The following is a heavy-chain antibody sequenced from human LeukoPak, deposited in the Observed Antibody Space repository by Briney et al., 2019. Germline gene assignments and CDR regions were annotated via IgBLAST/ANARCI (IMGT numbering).Heavy chain of an antibody. J-gene: IGHJ4*02. CDR1: GYSFSGYW. V-gene: IGHV5-51*01. Sequence: GESPKISCKGSGYSFSGYWIAWVRQMPGKGLEWMGIIYPGESDTTYSPSFQGQVTISADKSISTAYLQWSSLKASDTAMYFCARRRSSTLIDYWGQGTLVTVS. CDR2: IYPGESDT. D-gene: IGHD3-10*01. CDR3: ARRRSSTLIDY.